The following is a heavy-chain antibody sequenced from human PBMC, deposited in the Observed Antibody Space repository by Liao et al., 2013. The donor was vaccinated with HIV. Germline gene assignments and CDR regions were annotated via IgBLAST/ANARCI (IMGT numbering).Heavy chain of an antibody. V-gene: IGHV4-30-4*08. J-gene: IGHJ5*02. Sequence: QLQLQESGPGLVKSSETLSLTCTVSGASISSSGYYWDWIRQPPGKGLEWIGYIYYSGSTYYNPSLKSRVTISVDTSKNQFSLKLSSVTAADTAVYYCARAAYYYGSGSWGWFDPWGQGTLVTVSS. CDR1: GASISSSGYY. CDR2: IYYSGST. D-gene: IGHD3-10*01. CDR3: ARAAYYYGSGSWGWFDP.